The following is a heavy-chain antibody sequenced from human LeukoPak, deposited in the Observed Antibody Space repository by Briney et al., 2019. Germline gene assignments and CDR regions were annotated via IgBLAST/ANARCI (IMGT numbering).Heavy chain of an antibody. Sequence: SETLSFTCTVSGGSISSSSYYWGWIRQPPGKRLVWIGSIYYRGSTYYNPSLKSRVTISVDTSKNQFSLNLSSVTAADTAVYYCARDGRRVYDSSGYYRDYWGQGTLVTVSS. D-gene: IGHD3-22*01. CDR1: GGSISSSSYY. CDR3: ARDGRRVYDSSGYYRDY. J-gene: IGHJ4*02. CDR2: IYYRGST. V-gene: IGHV4-39*07.